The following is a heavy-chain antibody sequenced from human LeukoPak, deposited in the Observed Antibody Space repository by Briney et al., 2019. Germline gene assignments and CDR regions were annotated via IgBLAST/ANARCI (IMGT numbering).Heavy chain of an antibody. CDR3: ARSPSSSWYTDYYGMDV. V-gene: IGHV3-48*03. J-gene: IGHJ6*02. Sequence: GGSLRLSCAASGFTFSSYEMNWVRQAPGKGLEWVSYISSSGSTIYYADSVKGRFTISRDNAKNSLYLQMNSLRAEDTAVYYCARSPSSSWYTDYYGMDVWGQGTTVTVSS. D-gene: IGHD6-13*01. CDR2: ISSSGSTI. CDR1: GFTFSSYE.